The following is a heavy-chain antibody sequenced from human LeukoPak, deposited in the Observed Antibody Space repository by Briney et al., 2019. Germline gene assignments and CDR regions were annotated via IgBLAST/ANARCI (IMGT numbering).Heavy chain of an antibody. CDR2: INPNSGGT. D-gene: IGHD6-13*01. V-gene: IGHV1-2*02. J-gene: IGHJ5*02. Sequence: ASVKVSCKASGYTFTGYYMHWVRQAPGQGLEWMGWINPNSGGTNYAQKFQGRVTMTRDTSISTAYMELSRLRSDDTAVYYCARGRAYSSSWYGSVFYWFDPWGQGTLVTVSS. CDR1: GYTFTGYY. CDR3: ARGRAYSSSWYGSVFYWFDP.